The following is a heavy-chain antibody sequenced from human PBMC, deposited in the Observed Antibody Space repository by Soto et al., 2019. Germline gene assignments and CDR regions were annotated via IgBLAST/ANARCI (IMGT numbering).Heavy chain of an antibody. Sequence: SETLSLTCAVYGGSFSGYYWSWIRQPPGKGLEWIGEINHSGSTNYNPSLKSRVTISVDTSKNQFSLKLSSVTAADTAVYYCARATPNWFDPWGQGTLVTVSS. CDR2: INHSGST. CDR3: ARATPNWFDP. CDR1: GGSFSGYY. J-gene: IGHJ5*02. V-gene: IGHV4-34*01.